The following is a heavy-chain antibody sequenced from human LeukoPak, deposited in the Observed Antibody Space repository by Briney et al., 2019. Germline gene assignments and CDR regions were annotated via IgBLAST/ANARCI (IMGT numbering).Heavy chain of an antibody. J-gene: IGHJ6*03. CDR1: GYTFTSYD. CDR3: ARGTGDNYYYYMDV. CDR2: MNPNSGNT. D-gene: IGHD7-27*01. Sequence: ASVKVSCKASGYTFTSYDINWVRQATGQGLEWMGWMNPNSGNTGYAQKFQGRVTMTRDMSTSTVYMELSSLRSEDTAVYYCARGTGDNYYYYMDVWGKGTTVTVSS. V-gene: IGHV1-8*01.